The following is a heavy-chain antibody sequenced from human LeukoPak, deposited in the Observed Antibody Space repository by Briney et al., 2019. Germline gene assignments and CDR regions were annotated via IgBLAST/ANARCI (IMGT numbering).Heavy chain of an antibody. D-gene: IGHD3-10*01. CDR3: AKEKPSLLWFGELRQFDY. CDR1: GFTFSSYA. J-gene: IGHJ4*02. Sequence: PGGSLRLSCAASGFTFSSYAMSWVRQAPGKGLEWVSAISGSGGSTYYADSVKGRFTISRDNSKNTLYLQMNSLRAEGTAVYYCAKEKPSLLWFGELRQFDYWGQGTLVTVSA. CDR2: ISGSGGST. V-gene: IGHV3-23*01.